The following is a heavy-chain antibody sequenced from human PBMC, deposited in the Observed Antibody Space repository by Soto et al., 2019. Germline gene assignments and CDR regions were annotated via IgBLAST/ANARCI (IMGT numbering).Heavy chain of an antibody. D-gene: IGHD3-9*01. CDR3: AKRYYDLLTGYYMDFDY. CDR2: ISYDASNK. V-gene: IGHV3-30*18. CDR1: GFTFSSYG. J-gene: IGHJ4*02. Sequence: QVQLVESGGGVVQPGRSLRLSCAASGFTFSSYGMHWVRQAPGKGLEWVAVISYDASNKYYTDSVKGRFTISRDNSXNXQYLQMNSLRAEVTAVYYCAKRYYDLLTGYYMDFDYWGQGTLVTVSS.